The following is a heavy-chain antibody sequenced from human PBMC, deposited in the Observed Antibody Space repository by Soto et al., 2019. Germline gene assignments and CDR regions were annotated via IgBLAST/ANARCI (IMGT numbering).Heavy chain of an antibody. CDR2: IKPDGSEK. V-gene: IGHV3-7*01. Sequence: GGSLRLSCGASGFNFSTYWMSWVRQAPGKGLEWVTNIKPDGSEKNYVGSVKGRFTISRDNAKNQLYLQLNRLRVEDTALYYCARDGPWAFDIWGQGTLVT. J-gene: IGHJ3*02. CDR3: ARDGPWAFDI. CDR1: GFNFSTYW.